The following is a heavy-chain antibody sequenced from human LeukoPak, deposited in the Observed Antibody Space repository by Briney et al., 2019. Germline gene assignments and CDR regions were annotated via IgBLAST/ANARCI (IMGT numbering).Heavy chain of an antibody. J-gene: IGHJ2*01. V-gene: IGHV4-34*01. CDR3: ARAQYYYDSSGYRHWYFDL. CDR1: GGSFSGYY. Sequence: PSETLSLTCAVYGGSFSGYYWSWIRQPPGKGLEWIGEINHSGSTNYNPSLKSRVTISVDTSKNQFSLKLSSVTAADTAVYYCARAQYYYDSSGYRHWYFDLWGRSTLVTVSS. CDR2: INHSGST. D-gene: IGHD3-22*01.